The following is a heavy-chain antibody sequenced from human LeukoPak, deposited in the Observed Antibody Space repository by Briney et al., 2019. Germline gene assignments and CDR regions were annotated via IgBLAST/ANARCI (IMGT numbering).Heavy chain of an antibody. CDR1: GGSFSGYY. V-gene: IGHV4-34*01. J-gene: IGHJ4*02. CDR2: INHSGST. Sequence: SETLSLTCAVYGGSFSGYYWSWIRQPPGKGLEWIGEINHSGSTNYNPSLKSRVTISVDTSKNQFSLKLSSVTAADTAVYYCAIHAGHDYGDYEYYFDYWGQGTLVTVPS. D-gene: IGHD4-17*01. CDR3: AIHAGHDYGDYEYYFDY.